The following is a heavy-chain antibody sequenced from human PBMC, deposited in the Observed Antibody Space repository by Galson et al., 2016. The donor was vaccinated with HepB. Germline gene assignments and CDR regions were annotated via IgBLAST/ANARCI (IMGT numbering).Heavy chain of an antibody. Sequence: SLRLSCAASGFSFIESGFGFSDAWLSWVRQAPGKGLEWVGRVKPKTYGGTPDYAAPVKGRFSISREDSQATMYLQMNSLKTEDTGLYDCRMVGATLSRDYWGQGAQGIVSS. V-gene: IGHV3-15*01. CDR1: GFSFIESGFGFSDAW. D-gene: IGHD2-15*01. CDR3: RMVGATLSRDY. CDR2: VKPKTYGGTP. J-gene: IGHJ4*02.